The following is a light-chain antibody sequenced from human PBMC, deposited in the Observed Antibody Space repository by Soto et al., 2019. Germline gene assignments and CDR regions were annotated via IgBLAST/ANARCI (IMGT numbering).Light chain of an antibody. CDR2: AAS. J-gene: IGKJ3*01. Sequence: DIQMTQSPSSLSASVRDRVTITCRASQGVSNYLAWYQQKPGKVPKLLIYAASTLHSVVPSRFSGSGSGTDFTLTISSLQPEDVATYYCQKYNRAPFTFGPGTKVDIK. CDR3: QKYNRAPFT. CDR1: QGVSNY. V-gene: IGKV1-27*01.